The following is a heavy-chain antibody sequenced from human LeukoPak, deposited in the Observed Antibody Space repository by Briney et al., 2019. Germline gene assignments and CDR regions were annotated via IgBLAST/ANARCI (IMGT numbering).Heavy chain of an antibody. V-gene: IGHV3-53*01. J-gene: IGHJ4*02. D-gene: IGHD6-19*01. CDR2: INSGGST. Sequence: GGSLRLSCAASGFTVSSNYMSWVRQAPGKGLEWVSVINSGGSTYYADSVKGRFTISRDNSKNTLFLQMNSLRAEDTAVYYCAKDARRTSGWYFFDYWGQGTLVTVSS. CDR1: GFTVSSNY. CDR3: AKDARRTSGWYFFDY.